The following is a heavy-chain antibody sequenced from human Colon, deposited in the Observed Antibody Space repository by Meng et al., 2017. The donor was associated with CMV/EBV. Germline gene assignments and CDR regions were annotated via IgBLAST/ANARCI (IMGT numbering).Heavy chain of an antibody. J-gene: IGHJ6*02. D-gene: IGHD2-2*01. CDR3: ARDANCSSTSCYVSAYYYGMDV. CDR2: IKEDGSEK. CDR1: GFPLSNYW. Sequence: GGSLRLSCAASGFPLSNYWMSWVRQTPGKGLEWVANIKEDGSEKYYVDSVKGRFTISRDNAKNSLYLQMNSLRAEDTAVYYCARDANCSSTSCYVSAYYYGMDVWGQGTMVTVSS. V-gene: IGHV3-7*01.